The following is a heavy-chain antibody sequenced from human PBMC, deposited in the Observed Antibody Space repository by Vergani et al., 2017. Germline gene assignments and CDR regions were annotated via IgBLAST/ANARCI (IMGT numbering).Heavy chain of an antibody. V-gene: IGHV3-43*01. Sequence: EVQLVESGGVVVQPGGSLRLSCAASGFTFDDYTMHWVRQAPGKGLEWVSLISWDGGSTYYADSVKGRFTISRDNSKNSLYLQMNSLRTEDTALYYCAKDQFGDYHTEAFDIWGQGTMVTVSS. J-gene: IGHJ3*02. CDR2: ISWDGGST. CDR3: AKDQFGDYHTEAFDI. D-gene: IGHD4-17*01. CDR1: GFTFDDYT.